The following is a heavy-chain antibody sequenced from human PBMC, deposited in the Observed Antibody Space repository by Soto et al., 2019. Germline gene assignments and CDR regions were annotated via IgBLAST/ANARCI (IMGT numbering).Heavy chain of an antibody. J-gene: IGHJ4*02. CDR3: ARHRSSSSRDYFDY. Sequence: EASVKVSCKASGYTFTSYGISWVRQMPGKGLEWMGIIYPGDSDTRYSPSFQGQVTISGDKSISTAYLQWSSLKASDTAMYYCARHRSSSSRDYFDYWGQGTLVTVSS. D-gene: IGHD6-6*01. CDR1: GYTFTSYG. V-gene: IGHV5-51*01. CDR2: IYPGDSDT.